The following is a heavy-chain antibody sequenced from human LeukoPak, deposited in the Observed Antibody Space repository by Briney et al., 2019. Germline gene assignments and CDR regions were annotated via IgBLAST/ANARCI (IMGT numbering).Heavy chain of an antibody. CDR1: GYTFTAYY. CDR2: INPNSGGT. Sequence: ASVKVSCKASGYTFTAYYMHWVRQAPGQGLEWMGWINPNSGGTKYAQKFQGRFTMTRDTAISTAYMELSRLTSDDTAVYYCARDHSTSYYVDFWGLGTLVTVSS. D-gene: IGHD6-6*01. CDR3: ARDHSTSYYVDF. J-gene: IGHJ4*02. V-gene: IGHV1-2*02.